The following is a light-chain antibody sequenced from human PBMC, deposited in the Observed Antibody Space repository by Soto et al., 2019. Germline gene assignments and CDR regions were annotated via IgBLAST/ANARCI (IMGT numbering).Light chain of an antibody. CDR1: SSDVGSYNL. CDR2: EGS. J-gene: IGLJ1*01. Sequence: QSSLTQPASVFGSPGQSITISCTGTSSDVGSYNLVSWYKQHPGKDPKLMIYEGSKRPSGVANRFSGSKSGNTASLTISGLQAADEADYYSCSYAVSCTFVFGTVTKVPVL. V-gene: IGLV2-23*01. CDR3: CSYAVSCTFV.